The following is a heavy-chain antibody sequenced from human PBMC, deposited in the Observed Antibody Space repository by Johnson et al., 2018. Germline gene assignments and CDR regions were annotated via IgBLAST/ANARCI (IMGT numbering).Heavy chain of an antibody. CDR3: AKDDSPNESKYAFDI. CDR2: ISGSGGST. Sequence: VQLQESGGGLVQPGGSLRLSCAASGFTFSSYAMSWVRQAPGKGLEWVSAISGSGGSTYYADSVKGRFTISRDNSKNTLYLQMKSLRAGDTAGYYCAKDDSPNESKYAFDIWGQGTMVTVSS. CDR1: GFTFSSYA. V-gene: IGHV3-23*01. J-gene: IGHJ3*02. D-gene: IGHD1-1*01.